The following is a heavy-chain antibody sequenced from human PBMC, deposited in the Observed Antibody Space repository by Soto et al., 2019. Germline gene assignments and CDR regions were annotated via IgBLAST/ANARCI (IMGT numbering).Heavy chain of an antibody. Sequence: EVQLLESEGGLVEPASTLRLSCAAYGFIFSDFAMSWVRQAPGKGLEWVSALSGSGSSTYYADSVKGRFTISRDNLKKTVALQMNNLTAEDTAVYYCAKGGVTRSYYYAMDVWGQGTTVTGSS. J-gene: IGHJ6*02. CDR1: GFIFSDFA. CDR3: AKGGVTRSYYYAMDV. V-gene: IGHV3-23*01. CDR2: LSGSGSST.